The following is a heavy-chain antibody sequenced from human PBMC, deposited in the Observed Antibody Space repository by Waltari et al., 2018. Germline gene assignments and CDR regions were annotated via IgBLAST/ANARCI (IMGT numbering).Heavy chain of an antibody. V-gene: IGHV4-59*01. CDR3: AREGGFSGYDFAY. CDR2: IFYNGNT. J-gene: IGHJ4*02. CDR1: NGSISPYY. Sequence: QVQLQESGPGLVKPSETLSLTCTVSNGSISPYYWTWIRQSPGKGLEWIGYIFYNGNTNYNPSLKSRVTISLDTSKKQFSLKMISVSPADTAVYYCAREGGFSGYDFAYWGQGTLVTVSS. D-gene: IGHD5-12*01.